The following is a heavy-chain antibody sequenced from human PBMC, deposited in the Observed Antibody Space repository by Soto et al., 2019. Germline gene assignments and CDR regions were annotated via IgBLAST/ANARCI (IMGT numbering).Heavy chain of an antibody. CDR2: INGGGGYT. Sequence: EVQLLESGGGLVQPGGSLRLSCAASGFTFPTYDMTWVRRAPGKGLEWVACINGGGGYTNYADSVKGRFTISRDNSKNTMFLQMNSLKVEDTAEYYCVKDRLGTVGTDEAWGQGTLVTVSS. D-gene: IGHD6-13*01. V-gene: IGHV3-23*01. CDR1: GFTFPTYD. CDR3: VKDRLGTVGTDEA. J-gene: IGHJ5*02.